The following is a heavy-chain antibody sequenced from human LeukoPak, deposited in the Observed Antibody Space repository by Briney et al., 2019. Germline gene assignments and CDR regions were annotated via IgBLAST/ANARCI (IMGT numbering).Heavy chain of an antibody. CDR2: ISNDGSKK. Sequence: HPGGSLRLSCVASGLMFRAYAMDWVRQAPGKGLEWVVRISNDGSKKTYADSVKGRFTISRDNPKNTLYLQMNSLRAEDTAVYFCAKRGVVIRVILVGFHKEAYYFDSWGQGALVTVSS. J-gene: IGHJ4*02. V-gene: IGHV3-30*18. CDR3: AKRGVVIRVILVGFHKEAYYFDS. D-gene: IGHD3-22*01. CDR1: GLMFRAYA.